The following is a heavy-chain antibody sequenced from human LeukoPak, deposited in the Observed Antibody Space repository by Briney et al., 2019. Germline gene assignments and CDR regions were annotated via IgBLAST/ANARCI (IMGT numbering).Heavy chain of an antibody. Sequence: SVKVSCRASGGTFSSYAISWVRQAPGQGLEWMGRIIPIFGTANYAQKFQGRVTITTDESTSTAYMELSSLRSEDTAVYYCARGAHYYGHPDAFDIWGQGTMVTVSS. CDR1: GGTFSSYA. V-gene: IGHV1-69*05. D-gene: IGHD3-10*01. CDR3: ARGAHYYGHPDAFDI. CDR2: IIPIFGTA. J-gene: IGHJ3*02.